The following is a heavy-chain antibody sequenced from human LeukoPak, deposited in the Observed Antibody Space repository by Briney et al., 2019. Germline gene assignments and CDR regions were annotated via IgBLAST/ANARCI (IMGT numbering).Heavy chain of an antibody. CDR2: INPNSGGT. Sequence: ASVKVSCKASGYTFTGYYMHWVRQAPGQGLEWMGWINPNSGGTNYAQKFQGRVTMTRDTSISTAYMELSRLRSDDTAVYYCARDHEEWLVRGCSDYWGQGTLVTVSS. CDR1: GYTFTGYY. V-gene: IGHV1-2*02. CDR3: ARDHEEWLVRGCSDY. D-gene: IGHD6-19*01. J-gene: IGHJ4*02.